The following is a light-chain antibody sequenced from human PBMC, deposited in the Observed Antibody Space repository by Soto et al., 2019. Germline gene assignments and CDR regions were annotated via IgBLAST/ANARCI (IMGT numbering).Light chain of an antibody. J-gene: IGKJ4*01. CDR2: DAS. CDR1: QGVNTY. V-gene: IGKV3-11*01. CDR3: QQRSNWPLT. Sequence: EIVLTQSPATLSLAPGERATLSCRASQGVNTYLVWYQQKPGRAPRPLSYDASNRATDIPARFSGSGSGTDFTLTISSLEPEDFAIYYCQQRSNWPLTFGGGTKVEIK.